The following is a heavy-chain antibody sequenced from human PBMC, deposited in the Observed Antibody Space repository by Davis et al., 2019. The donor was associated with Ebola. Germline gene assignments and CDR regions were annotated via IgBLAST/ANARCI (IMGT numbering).Heavy chain of an antibody. D-gene: IGHD1-26*01. J-gene: IGHJ4*02. CDR2: ISGSGGST. CDR1: GFTFSSYA. Sequence: GESLKISCAASGFTFSSYAMSWVRQAPGKGLEWVSAISGSGGSTYYADSVKGRFTISRDNSKNTLYLQMNSLRAEDTAVYYCARDNSGSYSGYWGQGTLVTVSS. CDR3: ARDNSGSYSGY. V-gene: IGHV3-23*01.